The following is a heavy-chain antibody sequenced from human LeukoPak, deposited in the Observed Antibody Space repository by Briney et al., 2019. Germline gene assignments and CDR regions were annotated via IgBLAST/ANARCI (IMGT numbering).Heavy chain of an antibody. Sequence: GASVKVSCKVSGYTLTELSMHWVRQAPGKGLEWMGGFDPEDGETIYAQKFQGRVTMTEDTSTDTAYMELSSLRSGDTAVYYCATVEGSSSWYYFDYWGQGTLVTVSS. J-gene: IGHJ4*02. D-gene: IGHD6-13*01. CDR3: ATVEGSSSWYYFDY. CDR1: GYTLTELS. V-gene: IGHV1-24*01. CDR2: FDPEDGET.